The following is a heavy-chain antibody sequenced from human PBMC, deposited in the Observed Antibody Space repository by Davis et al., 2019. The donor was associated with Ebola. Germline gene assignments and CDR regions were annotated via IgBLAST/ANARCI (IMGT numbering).Heavy chain of an antibody. V-gene: IGHV3-7*01. J-gene: IGHJ4*02. CDR1: GFTFSKHW. Sequence: GESLKISCAASGFTFSKHWMAWVRQAPGKGLEWVANIKQGGNEKFYLDSVKGRFTISRDNAKNTLYLQMNSLRAEDTAVYYCESETRLGYWGQGTLVTVSS. CDR2: IKQGGNEK. CDR3: ESETRLGY. D-gene: IGHD1-1*01.